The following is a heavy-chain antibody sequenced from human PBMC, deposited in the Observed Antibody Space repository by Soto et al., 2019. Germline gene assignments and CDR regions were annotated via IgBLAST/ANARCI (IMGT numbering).Heavy chain of an antibody. D-gene: IGHD3-10*01. CDR2: INHSGST. V-gene: IGHV4-34*01. J-gene: IGHJ4*02. CDR3: ARTSRVRGAYAGY. CDR1: GGSFSGYY. Sequence: QVQLQQWGAGLLKPSETLSLTCAVYGGSFSGYYWSWIRQPPGKGLEWSGEINHSGSTNYNPSLKSRVTISVDTSKNQCSLKLSSVTAAAAAVYYCARTSRVRGAYAGYWGQGTLVTVSS.